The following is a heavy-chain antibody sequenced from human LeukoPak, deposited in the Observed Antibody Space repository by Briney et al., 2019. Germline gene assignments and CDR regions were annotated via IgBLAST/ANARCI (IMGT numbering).Heavy chain of an antibody. CDR2: ISSSGSTI. D-gene: IGHD2-2*01. Sequence: GGSLRLSCAASGFTFSSYEMNWVRQAPGKGLEWVSYISSSGSTIYYADSVKGRFTISRDNAKSSLYLQMNSLRAEDTAVYYCARDMPYVPFDYWGQGTLVTVSS. CDR1: GFTFSSYE. J-gene: IGHJ4*02. CDR3: ARDMPYVPFDY. V-gene: IGHV3-48*03.